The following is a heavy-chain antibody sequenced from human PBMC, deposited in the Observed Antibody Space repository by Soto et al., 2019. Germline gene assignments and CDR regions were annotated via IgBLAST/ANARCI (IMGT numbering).Heavy chain of an antibody. D-gene: IGHD3-22*01. CDR2: ISSSGSTI. J-gene: IGHJ4*02. Sequence: GGSLRLSCAASGFTFSDYYMSWIRQAPGKGLEWVSYISSSGSTIYYAGSVKGRFTISRDNAKNSLYLQMNSLRAEDTAVYYCARSHLYYDSSGYPDYWGQGTLVTVSS. CDR1: GFTFSDYY. CDR3: ARSHLYYDSSGYPDY. V-gene: IGHV3-11*01.